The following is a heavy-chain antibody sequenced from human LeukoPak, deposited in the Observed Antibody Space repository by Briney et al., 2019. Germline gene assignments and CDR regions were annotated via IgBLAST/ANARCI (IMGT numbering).Heavy chain of an antibody. CDR2: IYSGGST. Sequence: GGSLRLSCAASGFTVSSNYMSWVRQAPGKGLEWVSVIYSGGSTYYADSVKGRFTISRDNSKNTLYLQMNSLRAEDTAVYYCAKVGYSSSWYVSAAGFQHWGQGTLVTVSS. J-gene: IGHJ1*01. D-gene: IGHD6-13*01. CDR1: GFTVSSNY. CDR3: AKVGYSSSWYVSAAGFQH. V-gene: IGHV3-53*01.